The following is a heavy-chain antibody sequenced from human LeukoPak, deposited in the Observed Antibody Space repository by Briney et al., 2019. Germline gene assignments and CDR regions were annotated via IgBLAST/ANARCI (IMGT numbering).Heavy chain of an antibody. J-gene: IGHJ4*01. CDR2: LSGSGITT. CDR3: AKGIYSSGWSYFDY. D-gene: IGHD6-19*01. V-gene: IGHV3-23*01. Sequence: GGSLRLSCAAAGFTFSNSAMSWVSQAPGKGLGWVSTLSGSGITTYYADSVKGRFTISRDNSKNTLYLQMNSMRAEDTAVYYCAKGIYSSGWSYFDYWGHGTLVTVSS. CDR1: GFTFSNSA.